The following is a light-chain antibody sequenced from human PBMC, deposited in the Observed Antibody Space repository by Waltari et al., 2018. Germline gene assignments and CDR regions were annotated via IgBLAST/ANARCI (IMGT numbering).Light chain of an antibody. CDR2: ENN. V-gene: IGLV6-57*04. J-gene: IGLJ3*02. CDR1: RGSIASNY. Sequence: NFMLTQPHSVSESPGKKVTISCTRSRGSIASNYVQWYQQRPGSAPTTVIYENNQSPSGVSDRFSGSIDSSSNSAPLTISGLKADDEADYYCQSYYGTDWVFGGGTKLTVL. CDR3: QSYYGTDWV.